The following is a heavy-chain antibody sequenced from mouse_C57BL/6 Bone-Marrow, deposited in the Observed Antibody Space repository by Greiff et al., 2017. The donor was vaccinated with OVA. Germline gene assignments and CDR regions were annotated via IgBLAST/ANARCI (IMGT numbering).Heavy chain of an antibody. CDR2: ISYDGSN. CDR3: ASFAY. V-gene: IGHV3-6*01. Sequence: EVQLQESGPGLVKPSQSLSLTCSVTGYSITSGYYWNWIRQFPGNKLEWMGYISYDGSNNYNPSLKNQISITRDTSKNQFFLKLNSVTTEDTATYYCASFAYWGQGTLVTVSA. J-gene: IGHJ3*01. CDR1: GYSITSGYY.